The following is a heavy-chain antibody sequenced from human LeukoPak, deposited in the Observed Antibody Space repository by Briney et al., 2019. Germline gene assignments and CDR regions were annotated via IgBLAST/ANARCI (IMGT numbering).Heavy chain of an antibody. D-gene: IGHD5-18*01. CDR2: MNPNSGNT. Sequence: GASVKVSCKASGYTFTSYDINWVRQATGQGLEWMGWMNPNSGNTGYAQKFQGRVTITRNTSISTAYMELSSLRSEDTAVYYCARTPNTWIQLWQKDYFDYWGQGTLVTVSS. CDR3: ARTPNTWIQLWQKDYFDY. V-gene: IGHV1-8*01. CDR1: GYTFTSYD. J-gene: IGHJ4*02.